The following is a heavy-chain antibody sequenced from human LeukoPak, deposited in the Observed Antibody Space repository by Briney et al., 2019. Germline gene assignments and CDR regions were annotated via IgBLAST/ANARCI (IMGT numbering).Heavy chain of an antibody. CDR2: FDPEDSET. D-gene: IGHD1-26*01. CDR1: GYTLTELS. Sequence: GASVKVSCKFSGYTLTELSMHWVRQAPGKGLEWMGGFDPEDSETIYAQKFQGRVTMTEDTSTDTAYMELSSLRSEDTAVYYCATGSNRERYFQHWGQGTLVTVSS. CDR3: ATGSNRERYFQH. V-gene: IGHV1-24*01. J-gene: IGHJ1*01.